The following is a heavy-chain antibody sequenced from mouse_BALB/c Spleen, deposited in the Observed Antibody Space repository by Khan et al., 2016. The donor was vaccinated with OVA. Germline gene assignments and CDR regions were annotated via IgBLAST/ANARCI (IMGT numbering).Heavy chain of an antibody. CDR1: GFSLSRYN. CDR3: ARAYYRYDGYYAMDY. D-gene: IGHD2-14*01. Sequence: QVQLQQPGPGLVAPSQSLSITCTVSGFSLSRYNIHWVRQPPGKGLEWLGMIWGGGGTDYNSTLKSRLSISKDNSKSQVFLKMNRLQTDDTAMYYCARAYYRYDGYYAMDYWGQGTSVTVSS. J-gene: IGHJ4*01. CDR2: IWGGGGT. V-gene: IGHV2-6-4*01.